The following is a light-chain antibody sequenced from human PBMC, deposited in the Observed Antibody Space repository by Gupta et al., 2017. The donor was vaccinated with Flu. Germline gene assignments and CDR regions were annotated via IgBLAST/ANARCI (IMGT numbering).Light chain of an antibody. CDR2: DTS. J-gene: IGKJ3*01. CDR1: QYRGSGY. V-gene: IGKV3-20*01. CDR3: QQYDTAPPT. Sequence: EGATPACRASQYRGSGYLAWFQQKPGQAPRLLIYDTSRRATDIPDRFSGSGARADSTLTISRLEPDDIAVYYCQQYDTAPPTFGPGTKVDVK.